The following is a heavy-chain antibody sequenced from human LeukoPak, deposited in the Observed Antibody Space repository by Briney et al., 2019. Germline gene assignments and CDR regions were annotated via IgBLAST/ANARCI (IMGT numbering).Heavy chain of an antibody. CDR3: ARGPLDYGGNSRFDY. D-gene: IGHD4-23*01. CDR2: IYTSGST. V-gene: IGHV4-4*07. J-gene: IGHJ4*02. CDR1: GGSISSYY. Sequence: KPSETLSLTCTVPGGSISSYYWSWIRQPAGKGLEWIGRIYTSGSTNYNPSLKSRVTMSVDTSKNQFSLKLSSVTAADTAVYYCARGPLDYGGNSRFDYWGQGTLVTVSS.